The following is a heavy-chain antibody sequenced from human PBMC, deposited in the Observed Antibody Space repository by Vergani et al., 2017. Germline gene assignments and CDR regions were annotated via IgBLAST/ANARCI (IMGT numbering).Heavy chain of an antibody. V-gene: IGHV3-11*05. CDR3: ARTATYSSSWYMTDY. Sequence: QVQLVESGGGLVKPGGSLRLSCAASGFTFSDYYMSWIRQAPGKGLEWVSYISSSSSYTNYAQKLQGRVTMTTDTSTSTAYMELRSLRSDDTAVYYCARTATYSSSWYMTDYWGQGTLVTVSS. CDR1: GFTFSDYY. CDR2: ISSSSSYT. D-gene: IGHD6-13*01. J-gene: IGHJ4*02.